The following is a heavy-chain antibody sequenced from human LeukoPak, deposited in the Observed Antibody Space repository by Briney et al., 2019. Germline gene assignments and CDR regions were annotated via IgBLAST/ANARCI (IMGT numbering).Heavy chain of an antibody. D-gene: IGHD3-9*01. CDR2: IYHSGTT. CDR1: GGSLSSSNW. Sequence: SGTLSLTCAVSGGSLSSSNWWNWVRQPPGKGLEWIGEIYHSGTTNYNPSLKSRVSISVDKSKNQFSLNLSSVTAADTAVYYCARLYGGVLTGFFGFDSWGQGTLVTVSS. CDR3: ARLYGGVLTGFFGFDS. V-gene: IGHV4-4*02. J-gene: IGHJ4*02.